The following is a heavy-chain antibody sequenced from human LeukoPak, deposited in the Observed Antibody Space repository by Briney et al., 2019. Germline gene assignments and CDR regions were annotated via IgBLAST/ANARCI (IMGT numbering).Heavy chain of an antibody. Sequence: GGSLRLSCAASGFTFSSYAMHWVRQAPGKGLEWVAVISYDGNNKYYADSMKGRFTISRDNSKNTLYLQMNSMRVEDTAIYYCTKEWSNAGTTISPPDYWGQGTVVTVSS. CDR2: ISYDGNNK. J-gene: IGHJ4*02. CDR1: GFTFSSYA. CDR3: TKEWSNAGTTISPPDY. D-gene: IGHD1-7*01. V-gene: IGHV3-30*04.